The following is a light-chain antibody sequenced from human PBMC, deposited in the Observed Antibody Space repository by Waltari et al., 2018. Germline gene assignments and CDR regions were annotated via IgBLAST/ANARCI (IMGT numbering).Light chain of an antibody. V-gene: IGKV3-20*01. Sequence: EIVLTQSPGTLSLSPGVSATLSCRASQSFSSSYLAWSQQKPGQAPRVLIHVSSIRATGIPDRFSGSGSGTDFTLTISRLEPEDFAVYYCQQYGSSPWTFGQGTKVEIK. CDR3: QQYGSSPWT. CDR1: QSFSSSY. J-gene: IGKJ1*01. CDR2: VSS.